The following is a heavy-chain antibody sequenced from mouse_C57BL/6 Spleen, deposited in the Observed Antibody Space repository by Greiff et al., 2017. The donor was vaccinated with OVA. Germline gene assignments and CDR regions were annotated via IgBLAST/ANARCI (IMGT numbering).Heavy chain of an antibody. J-gene: IGHJ2*01. V-gene: IGHV1-50*01. CDR2: IDPSDSYT. D-gene: IGHD1-1*01. Sequence: QVQLQQSGAELVKPGASVKLSCKASGYTFTSYWMQWVKQRPGQGLEWIGEIDPSDSYTNYNQKFKGKATLTVDTSSSTAYMQLSSLTSEDSAVYYCARQVYGSSLFDYWGQGTTLTVSS. CDR3: ARQVYGSSLFDY. CDR1: GYTFTSYW.